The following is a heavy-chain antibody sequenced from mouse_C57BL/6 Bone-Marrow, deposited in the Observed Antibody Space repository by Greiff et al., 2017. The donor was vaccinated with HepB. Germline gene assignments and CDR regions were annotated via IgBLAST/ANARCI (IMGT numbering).Heavy chain of an antibody. CDR2: IYPGDGDT. Sequence: QVQLQQSGAELVKPGASVKISCKASGYAFSSYWMNWVKQRPGKGLEWIGQIYPGDGDTNYNGKFKGKATLTADKSSSTAYMQLSSLTSEDSAVYFCARWHYGSSYGFAYWGQGTLVTVSA. CDR3: ARWHYGSSYGFAY. D-gene: IGHD1-1*01. J-gene: IGHJ3*01. V-gene: IGHV1-80*01. CDR1: GYAFSSYW.